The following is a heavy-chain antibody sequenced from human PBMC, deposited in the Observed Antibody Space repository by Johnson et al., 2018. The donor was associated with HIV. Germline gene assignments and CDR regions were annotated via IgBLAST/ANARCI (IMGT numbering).Heavy chain of an antibody. CDR1: GFTFSSSW. Sequence: VQLVESGGGLVQPGGSLRLSCAASGFTFSSSWMSWVRQAPGKGLEWVANIKHDGSEKYSVASVKGRFTISRDNAKNSLYLQMNSLRAEDTAVYYCARGGVLRYFDWLFEDAFDIWGQGTMVTVSS. CDR3: ARGGVLRYFDWLFEDAFDI. V-gene: IGHV3-7*01. D-gene: IGHD3-9*01. J-gene: IGHJ3*02. CDR2: IKHDGSEK.